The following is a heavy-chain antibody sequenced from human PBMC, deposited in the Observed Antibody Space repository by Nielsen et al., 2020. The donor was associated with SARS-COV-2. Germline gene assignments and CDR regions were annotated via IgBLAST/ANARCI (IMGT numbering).Heavy chain of an antibody. J-gene: IGHJ4*02. CDR3: ARSKYGGYFSDFDY. V-gene: IGHV3-30-3*01. Sequence: GESLKISCAASGFTFSSYAMHWVRQAPGKGLEWVAVISYDGSNKYYADSVKGRFTISRDNSKNTLYLQMNSLRAEDTAVYYCARSKYGGYFSDFDYWGQGTLVTVSS. CDR1: GFTFSSYA. D-gene: IGHD5-12*01. CDR2: ISYDGSNK.